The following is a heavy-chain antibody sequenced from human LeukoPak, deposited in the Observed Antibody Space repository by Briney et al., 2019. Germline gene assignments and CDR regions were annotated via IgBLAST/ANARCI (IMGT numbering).Heavy chain of an antibody. J-gene: IGHJ4*02. Sequence: PGGSLRLSCAASGFTFSDYYMGWIRQAPGKGLEWVSSISSSSSYIYYADSVKGRFTISRGNAKNSLYLQMNSLRAEDTAVYYCARGRGIWFGEYYFDYWGQGTLVTVSS. CDR1: GFTFSDYY. D-gene: IGHD3-10*01. CDR3: ARGRGIWFGEYYFDY. V-gene: IGHV3-11*06. CDR2: ISSSSSYI.